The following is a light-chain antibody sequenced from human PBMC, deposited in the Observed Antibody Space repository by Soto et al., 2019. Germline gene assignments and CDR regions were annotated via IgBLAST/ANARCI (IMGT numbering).Light chain of an antibody. CDR3: QQYNNWPSWT. J-gene: IGKJ1*01. CDR1: QSLSSN. Sequence: EILMTQSPATLSVSPGERVTLSCRASQSLSSNLAWYQQKPGQAPRLLIYVASTRATGIPARFSGSGSGTEFTLTISSLQSEDSAVYYCQQYNNWPSWTFGQGTKVDIK. V-gene: IGKV3-15*01. CDR2: VAS.